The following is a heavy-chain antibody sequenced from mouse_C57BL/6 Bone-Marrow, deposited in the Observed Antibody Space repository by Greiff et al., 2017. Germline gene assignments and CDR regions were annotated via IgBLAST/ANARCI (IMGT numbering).Heavy chain of an antibody. Sequence: VQLQQSDAELVKPGASVKISCKVSGYTFNDHTMHWMKQRPEQGLEWIGYIYPRDGNTKYNEKFKGKATLTADKSSSTAYLQLNSLTSEDSAVYFCAREGIYNGYGDDWGQVTTVTVAS. CDR1: GYTFNDHT. D-gene: IGHD2-2*01. V-gene: IGHV1-78*01. CDR3: AREGIYNGYGDD. J-gene: IGHJ2*01. CDR2: IYPRDGNT.